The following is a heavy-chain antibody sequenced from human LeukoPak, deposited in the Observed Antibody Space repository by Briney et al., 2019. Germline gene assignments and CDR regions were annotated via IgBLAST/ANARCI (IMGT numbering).Heavy chain of an antibody. CDR1: GFTFSTSA. V-gene: IGHV1-58*01. Sequence: SVKVSCKTSGFTFSTSAVQWVRQARGQRLEWIGWIIVGSGATNYAQSLQGRFTITRDMSTNTAYMELSSLGSEDSAVYFCAAELYGVYTDCCTFHLWGQGTMVTVSS. J-gene: IGHJ3*01. CDR3: AAELYGVYTDCCTFHL. D-gene: IGHD4-17*01. CDR2: IIVGSGAT.